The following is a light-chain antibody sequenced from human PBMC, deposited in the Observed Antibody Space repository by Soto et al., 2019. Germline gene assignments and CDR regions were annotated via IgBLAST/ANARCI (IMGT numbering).Light chain of an antibody. V-gene: IGLV2-8*01. CDR3: SSYAGNNNVV. CDR2: EVN. Sequence: QSALTQPPSASGSPGQSVTLSCTGTSSDVGDYKFVSWYQQHPGKAPKLLMYEVNRRPSGVPDRFSGSKSGNTASLTVSGLQAEDEAEYYCSSYAGNNNVVFGGGTKLTVL. J-gene: IGLJ2*01. CDR1: SSDVGDYKF.